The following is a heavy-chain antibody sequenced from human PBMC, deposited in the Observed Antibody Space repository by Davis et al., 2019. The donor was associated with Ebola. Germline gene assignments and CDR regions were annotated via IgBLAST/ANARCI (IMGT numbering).Heavy chain of an antibody. D-gene: IGHD3-10*01. V-gene: IGHV4-30-2*01. CDR3: ARAEGIPYYYKDV. CDR1: GGSISSGGSS. Sequence: SETLSLTCAVSGGSISSGGSSWSWIRQPPGKGLEWIGCMYHSCSTYYNPSLKSRVTTSVDRSKNQFFLRLSSVTAADTAVYYCARAEGIPYYYKDVWCIGTTVTVSS. J-gene: IGHJ6*03. CDR2: MYHSCST.